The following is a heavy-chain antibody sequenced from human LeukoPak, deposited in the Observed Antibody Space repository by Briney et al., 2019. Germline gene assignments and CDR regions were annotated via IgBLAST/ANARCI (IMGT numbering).Heavy chain of an antibody. V-gene: IGHV3-53*01. CDR3: AVVSNYYYYHGMDV. Sequence: GGSLRLSCAASGFTFTKNYMSWVRQAPGKGLEWVSVIWSVGNTYYVDSVKGRFVMSRDNSKSMLYPQMNNLRVEDTAVYYCAVVSNYYYYHGMDVWGQGTTVTVSS. CDR2: IWSVGNT. CDR1: GFTFTKNY. J-gene: IGHJ6*01. D-gene: IGHD2/OR15-2a*01.